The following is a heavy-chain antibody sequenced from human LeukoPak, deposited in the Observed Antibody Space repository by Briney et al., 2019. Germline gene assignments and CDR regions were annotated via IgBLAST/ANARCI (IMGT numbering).Heavy chain of an antibody. CDR3: ARDLLFDL. Sequence: SETLSLTCTVSGGSISSSSYYWGWIRQPPGKGLEWIGSIYYSGSTYYNPSLKSRVTISVDTSKNQFSLKLSSVTAADTAVYYCARDLLFDLWGRGTLVTVSS. CDR2: IYYSGST. V-gene: IGHV4-39*07. J-gene: IGHJ2*01. CDR1: GGSISSSSYY.